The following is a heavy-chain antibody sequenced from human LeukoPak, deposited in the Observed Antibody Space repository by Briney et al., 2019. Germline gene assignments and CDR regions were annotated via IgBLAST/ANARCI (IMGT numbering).Heavy chain of an antibody. CDR1: GFTFSSYA. D-gene: IGHD6-19*01. V-gene: IGHV3-64*01. J-gene: IGHJ4*02. Sequence: GGSLRLSCAASGFTFSSYAMHWVRQAPGKGLEYVSAISSNGGSTYYANSVKGRFTISRDNSKNTLYLQMGSLRAEDMAVYYCARAPSSGWYPLFDYWGQGTLVTVSS. CDR2: ISSNGGST. CDR3: ARAPSSGWYPLFDY.